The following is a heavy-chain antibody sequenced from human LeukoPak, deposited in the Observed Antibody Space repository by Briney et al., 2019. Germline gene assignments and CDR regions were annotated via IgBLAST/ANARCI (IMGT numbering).Heavy chain of an antibody. V-gene: IGHV4-4*02. CDR1: GGSISSANW. D-gene: IGHD4-17*01. J-gene: IGHJ1*01. CDR2: IYHGGST. Sequence: SGTLSLTCAVSGGSISSANWWSWVRQPPGKGLEWIGEIYHGGSTSYNPSLKSRVTMSVDKSKNQFSLKLSSVTAADTAVYYCARGPALRSERFFFQHWGQGTLVTVSS. CDR3: ARGPALRSERFFFQH.